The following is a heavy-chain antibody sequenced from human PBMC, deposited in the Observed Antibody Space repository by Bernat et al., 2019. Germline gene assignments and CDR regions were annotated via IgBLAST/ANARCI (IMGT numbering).Heavy chain of an antibody. CDR1: GFTFSNYG. J-gene: IGHJ6*02. D-gene: IGHD3-22*01. CDR3: AKERHDSSGYYVGMDV. Sequence: QVQLVESGGGVVQPGRSLRLSCAASGFTFSNYGMHWVRQAPGKGLGWVAVISYDGSNKYSAASAKGRFTISRANSKNTLYLQMNSLRAEDTAVYYCAKERHDSSGYYVGMDVWGQGTTVTVSS. V-gene: IGHV3-30*18. CDR2: ISYDGSNK.